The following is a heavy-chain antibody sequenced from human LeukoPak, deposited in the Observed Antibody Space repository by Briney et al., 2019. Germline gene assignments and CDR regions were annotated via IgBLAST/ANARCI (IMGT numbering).Heavy chain of an antibody. J-gene: IGHJ6*02. CDR2: ISAYNGNT. CDR1: GYTFTSYG. Sequence: ASVKVSCKASGYTFTSYGISWVRQAPGQGLEWMGWISAYNGNTNYAQKLQGRVTMTTGTSTSTAYMELRSLRSDDTAVYYCARGAMLRGQDDYFDYGMDVWGQGTTVTVSS. CDR3: ARGAMLRGQDDYFDYGMDV. V-gene: IGHV1-18*01. D-gene: IGHD3-10*01.